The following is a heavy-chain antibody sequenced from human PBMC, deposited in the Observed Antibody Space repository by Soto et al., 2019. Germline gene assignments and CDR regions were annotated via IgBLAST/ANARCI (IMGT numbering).Heavy chain of an antibody. CDR2: IYHSGST. J-gene: IGHJ6*02. CDR3: ARVSGSYYYGMDV. CDR1: GGSIISSNW. D-gene: IGHD1-26*01. V-gene: IGHV4-4*02. Sequence: SETLSLTCAVSGGSIISSNWLSWVRQPPGKGLEWIGEIYHSGSTNYNPSLKSRVTISVDKSKNQFSLKLSSVTAADTAVYYCARVSGSYYYGMDVWGQGTTVTVSS.